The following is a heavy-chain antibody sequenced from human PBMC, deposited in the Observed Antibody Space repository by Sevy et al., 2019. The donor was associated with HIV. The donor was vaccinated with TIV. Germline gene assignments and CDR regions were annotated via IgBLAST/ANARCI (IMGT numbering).Heavy chain of an antibody. J-gene: IGHJ3*02. CDR3: AKAKIATIRSSVASAFDI. Sequence: GGSLRLSCAASGFTFDDYAMDWVRQAPGMGLEWVSGISWNSGSIGYADSVKGRFTISRDNAKNSLYLQMNSLRAEDTALYYCAKAKIATIRSSVASAFDIWGQGTMVTVSS. CDR1: GFTFDDYA. V-gene: IGHV3-9*01. D-gene: IGHD5-12*01. CDR2: ISWNSGSI.